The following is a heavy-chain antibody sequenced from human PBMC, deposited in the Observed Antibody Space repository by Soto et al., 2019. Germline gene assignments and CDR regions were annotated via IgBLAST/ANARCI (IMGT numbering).Heavy chain of an antibody. CDR3: ARDGYSYGYRNYYYMDV. J-gene: IGHJ6*03. CDR2: IYYSGST. Sequence: SETLSLTCTVSGGSISSYYWSWIRQPPGKGLEWIGYIYYSGSTNYNPSLKSRVTISVDTSKNQFSLKLSSVTAADTAVYYCARDGYSYGYRNYYYMDVWGKGTTVTVYS. D-gene: IGHD5-18*01. V-gene: IGHV4-59*01. CDR1: GGSISSYY.